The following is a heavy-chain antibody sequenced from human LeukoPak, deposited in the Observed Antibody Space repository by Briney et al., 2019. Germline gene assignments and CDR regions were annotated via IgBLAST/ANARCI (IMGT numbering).Heavy chain of an antibody. CDR1: GDSISTYY. V-gene: IGHV4-59*01. CDR3: ARKNWGSDHVFDY. CDR2: INYSGNT. D-gene: IGHD7-27*01. J-gene: IGHJ4*02. Sequence: SETLSLTCTVSGDSISTYYWSWIRQPPGKGLEWIGYINYSGNTYYNPSLKSRVTMSVDTSKNQFSLKLKSVTAADTAIYYCARKNWGSDHVFDYWGQGTLVTVSS.